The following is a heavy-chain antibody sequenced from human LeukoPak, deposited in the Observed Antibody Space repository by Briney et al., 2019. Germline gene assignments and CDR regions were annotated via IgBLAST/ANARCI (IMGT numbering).Heavy chain of an antibody. CDR1: GGSISSYY. CDR3: AKTDLPYYYGSGST. CDR2: IYYSGST. J-gene: IGHJ4*02. Sequence: SETLSLTCTVSGGSISSYYWSWIRQPPGKGLEWIGYIYYSGSTNYNPSLKSRVTMSVDTSKNQFSLKLSSVTAADTAVYYCAKTDLPYYYGSGSTWGQGTLVTVSS. D-gene: IGHD3-10*01. V-gene: IGHV4-59*01.